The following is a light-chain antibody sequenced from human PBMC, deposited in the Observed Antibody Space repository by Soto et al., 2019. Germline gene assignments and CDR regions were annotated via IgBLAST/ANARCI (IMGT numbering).Light chain of an antibody. CDR2: AVS. CDR1: SSDVGGYNY. J-gene: IGLJ2*01. Sequence: QSVLTQPASVSGSPGQSITISCTGTSSDVGGYNYVSWYQQHPGKAPKLMIYAVSNRPSGVSNRFSGSKSGNTASLTISGLQAADEADYYCSSYTSSSTLLFGGGTKVTVL. V-gene: IGLV2-14*01. CDR3: SSYTSSSTLL.